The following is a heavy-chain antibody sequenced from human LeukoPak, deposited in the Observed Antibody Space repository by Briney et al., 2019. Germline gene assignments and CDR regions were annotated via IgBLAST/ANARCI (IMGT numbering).Heavy chain of an antibody. Sequence: GGSLRLSCVASGFSFSSNWMGWVRQAPGKGLEWVANLNQDGRDKYYVDSVKGRFTISRDNAKNSLYLQVDSLRVEDRAVYYCVRGRGMDWGQGTLVTVSS. CDR3: VRGRGMD. V-gene: IGHV3-7*04. D-gene: IGHD1-26*01. CDR2: LNQDGRDK. CDR1: GFSFSSNW. J-gene: IGHJ4*02.